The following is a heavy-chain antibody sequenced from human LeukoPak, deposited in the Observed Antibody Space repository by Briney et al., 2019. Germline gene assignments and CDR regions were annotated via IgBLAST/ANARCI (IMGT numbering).Heavy chain of an antibody. CDR1: GYTFTSYD. J-gene: IGHJ4*02. Sequence: ASAKVSCKASGYTFTSYDINWVRQATGQGLEWMGWMNPNSGNTGYAQKFQGRVTMTRNTSISTAYMELSSLRSEDTAVYYCVRGVITGPGRYYFDYWGQGTLVTVSS. CDR3: VRGVITGPGRYYFDY. V-gene: IGHV1-8*01. CDR2: MNPNSGNT. D-gene: IGHD3-10*01.